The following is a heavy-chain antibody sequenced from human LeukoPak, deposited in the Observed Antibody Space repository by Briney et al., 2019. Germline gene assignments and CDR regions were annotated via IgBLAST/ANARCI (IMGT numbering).Heavy chain of an antibody. CDR3: AKNLYYDILTTWDY. CDR2: VTNSGDIT. D-gene: IGHD3-9*01. CDR1: GFTFSSYA. Sequence: PGGSLRLSCAASGFTFSSYAMSWVRQAPGKGLEWVSGVTNSGDITYYADPVKGRFTISRDNSKNTLYLQMNSLRADDTAVYYCAKNLYYDILTTWDYWGQGTLVTVSS. V-gene: IGHV3-23*05. J-gene: IGHJ4*02.